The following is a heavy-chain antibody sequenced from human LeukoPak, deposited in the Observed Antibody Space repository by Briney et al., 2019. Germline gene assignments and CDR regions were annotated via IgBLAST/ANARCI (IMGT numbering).Heavy chain of an antibody. CDR2: ISYDGTNQ. CDR1: GFIFNIYA. CDR3: ARVRREWRWERRDDAFDI. D-gene: IGHD4-23*01. V-gene: IGHV3-30*01. J-gene: IGHJ3*02. Sequence: PGGCLRLSCAASGFIFNIYAIHWVRQAPGKGREWVAVISYDGTNQFYADSVRGRFTISRDNSENTGYLQMNSLRPGDTAVYFCARVRREWRWERRDDAFDIWGQGTMVTVSS.